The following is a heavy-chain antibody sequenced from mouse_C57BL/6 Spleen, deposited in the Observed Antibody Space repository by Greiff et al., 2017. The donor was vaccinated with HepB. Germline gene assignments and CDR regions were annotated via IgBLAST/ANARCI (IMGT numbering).Heavy chain of an antibody. J-gene: IGHJ2*01. CDR2: INPSTGGT. Sequence: VQLQQSGPELVKPGASVKISCKASGYSFTGYYMNWVKQSPEKSLEWIGEINPSTGGTTYNQKFKAKATLTVDKSSSTAYMQLKSLTSEDSAVYYCAREVAGFDYWGQGTTLTVSS. CDR1: GYSFTGYY. V-gene: IGHV1-42*01. CDR3: AREVAGFDY. D-gene: IGHD1-1*01.